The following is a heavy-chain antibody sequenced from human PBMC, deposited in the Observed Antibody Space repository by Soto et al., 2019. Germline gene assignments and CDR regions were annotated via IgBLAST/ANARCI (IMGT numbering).Heavy chain of an antibody. J-gene: IGHJ1*01. D-gene: IGHD6-19*01. V-gene: IGHV3-53*01. Sequence: PGGSLRLSCAASGFAVSSKYMTWVRQAPGKGLEWVSVIYGGDTTYYADSVKGRFTISRDTSKNTLYLQMNSLRAEDTALYYCAKGVPGIAVAGTGYFQHWGQGTLVTVSS. CDR1: GFAVSSKY. CDR3: AKGVPGIAVAGTGYFQH. CDR2: IYGGDTT.